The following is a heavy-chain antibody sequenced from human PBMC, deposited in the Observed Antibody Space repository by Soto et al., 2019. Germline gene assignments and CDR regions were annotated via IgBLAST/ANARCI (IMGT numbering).Heavy chain of an antibody. Sequence: ASVKVFCKSSGYTVTRYYLPWLRQAPGQGFEWMGWIAPSSGATLYVLQLEGRVTMTRDTSINTVYMELSGLKSDDTAVYYWAREGRSNWNDDQAFDIWGQGTMVTVSS. D-gene: IGHD1-20*01. J-gene: IGHJ3*02. CDR2: IAPSSGAT. V-gene: IGHV1-2*02. CDR3: AREGRSNWNDDQAFDI. CDR1: GYTVTRYY.